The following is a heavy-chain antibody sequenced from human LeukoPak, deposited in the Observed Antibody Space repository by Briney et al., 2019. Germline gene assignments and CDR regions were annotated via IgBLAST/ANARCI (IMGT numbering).Heavy chain of an antibody. CDR2: IYYSGST. CDR1: GGSISSSSYY. Sequence: PSETLSLTCTVSGGSISSSSYYWGWIRQPPGKGLEWIGSIYYSGSTYYNPSLKSRVTISVDTFKNQFSLKLSSVTAADTAVYYCARLDTAMVFDYWGQGTLVTVSS. J-gene: IGHJ4*02. CDR3: ARLDTAMVFDY. V-gene: IGHV4-39*01. D-gene: IGHD5-18*01.